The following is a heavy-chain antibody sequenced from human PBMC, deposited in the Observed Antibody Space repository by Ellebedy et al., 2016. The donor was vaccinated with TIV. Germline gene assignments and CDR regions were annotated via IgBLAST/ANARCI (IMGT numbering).Heavy chain of an antibody. D-gene: IGHD5-24*01. CDR3: AREVRDRDGYQIFDY. CDR1: GGSFSGYY. Sequence: SQTLSLTCXVYGGSFSGYYWSWIRQPPGKGLEWIGEINHSGSTNYNPSLKSRVTISVDTSKNQFSLKLSSVTAADTAVYYCAREVRDRDGYQIFDYWGQGTLVTVSS. CDR2: INHSGST. J-gene: IGHJ4*02. V-gene: IGHV4-34*09.